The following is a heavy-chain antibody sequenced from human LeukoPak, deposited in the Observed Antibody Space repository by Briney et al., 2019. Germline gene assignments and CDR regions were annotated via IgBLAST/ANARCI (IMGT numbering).Heavy chain of an antibody. D-gene: IGHD3-10*01. CDR3: ARVDYYGARSFYLDS. J-gene: IGHJ4*02. Sequence: PSETLSLTCTVSGSFISSGYFWGWIRQPPGKGLEWIANIYHSGSTYYNPSLQSRVTISVDTSKNQFSLRLSSVAATDTALYYCARVDYYGARSFYLDSWGQGTLVTVSS. V-gene: IGHV4-38-2*02. CDR2: IYHSGST. CDR1: GSFISSGYF.